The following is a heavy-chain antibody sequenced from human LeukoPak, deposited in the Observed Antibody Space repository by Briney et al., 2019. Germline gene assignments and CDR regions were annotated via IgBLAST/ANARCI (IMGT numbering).Heavy chain of an antibody. J-gene: IGHJ4*02. D-gene: IGHD1-26*01. V-gene: IGHV4-30-2*01. CDR1: GGSISSGGYS. CDR2: IYHSGST. Sequence: PSETLSLTCAVSGGSISSGGYSWSWIRQPPGKGLEWIGYIYHSGSTYYNPSLKSRVTISVDRSKNQFSLKLSPVTAADTAVYYCARERSGIGPVGYWGQGTLVTVSS. CDR3: ARERSGIGPVGY.